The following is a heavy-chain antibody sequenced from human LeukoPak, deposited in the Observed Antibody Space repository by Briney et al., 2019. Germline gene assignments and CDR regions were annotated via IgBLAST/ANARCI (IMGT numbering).Heavy chain of an antibody. CDR1: GFTFSSYW. CDR2: IKQDGSEK. Sequence: GGSLRLSCAASGFTFSSYWMSWVRQAPGKGLEWVANIKQDGSEKYYVDSVKGRFTTSRDNAKNSLYLQMNSLRAEDTAVYYCAREKLDYYDSSGYFRKNAFDIWGQGTMVTVSS. D-gene: IGHD3-22*01. J-gene: IGHJ3*02. V-gene: IGHV3-7*01. CDR3: AREKLDYYDSSGYFRKNAFDI.